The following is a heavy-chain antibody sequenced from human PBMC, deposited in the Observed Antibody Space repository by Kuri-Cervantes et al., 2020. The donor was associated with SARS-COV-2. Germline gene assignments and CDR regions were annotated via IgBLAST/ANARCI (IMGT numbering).Heavy chain of an antibody. J-gene: IGHJ1*01. CDR3: ARDPFDGYIQVSEYFQH. CDR1: GFTFSDYY. D-gene: IGHD5-24*01. CDR2: ISYDGSNK. Sequence: GESLKISCAASGFTFSDYYMSWIRQAPGKGLEWVAVISYDGSNKYYADSVKGRFTISRDNSKNTLYLQMNSLRAEDTAVYYCARDPFDGYIQVSEYFQHWGQGTLVTVSS. V-gene: IGHV3-30*03.